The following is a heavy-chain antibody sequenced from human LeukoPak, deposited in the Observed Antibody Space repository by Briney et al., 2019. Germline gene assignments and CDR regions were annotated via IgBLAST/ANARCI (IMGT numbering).Heavy chain of an antibody. Sequence: SETLSLTCTVSGGSISSSSYYWGWIRQPPGKGLEWIGSIYYSGSTYYNPSLKSRVTISVDTSKNQFSLKLSSVTAADTAVYYCARVLYDSGWPLDYWGQGTLVTVSS. J-gene: IGHJ4*02. D-gene: IGHD6-19*01. CDR3: ARVLYDSGWPLDY. V-gene: IGHV4-39*07. CDR2: IYYSGST. CDR1: GGSISSSSYY.